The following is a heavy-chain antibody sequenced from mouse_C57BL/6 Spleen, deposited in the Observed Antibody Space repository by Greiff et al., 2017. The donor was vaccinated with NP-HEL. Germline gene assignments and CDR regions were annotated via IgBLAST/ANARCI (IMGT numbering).Heavy chain of an antibody. Sequence: VKLQQPGAELVRPGSSVKLSCKASGYTFTSYWMHWVKQRPIQGLEWIGNIDPSDSETHYNQKFKDKATLTVDKSSSTAYMQLSSLTSEDSAVYYCAREGLTGAWFAYWGQGTLVTVSA. D-gene: IGHD4-1*01. V-gene: IGHV1-52*01. CDR2: IDPSDSET. CDR1: GYTFTSYW. CDR3: AREGLTGAWFAY. J-gene: IGHJ3*01.